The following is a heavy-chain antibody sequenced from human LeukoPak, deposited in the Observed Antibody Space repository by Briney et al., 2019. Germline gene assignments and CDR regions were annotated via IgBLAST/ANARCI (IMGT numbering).Heavy chain of an antibody. J-gene: IGHJ3*02. V-gene: IGHV3-21*01. CDR2: ISSSSSYI. CDR1: GFTFSSYS. Sequence: PGGSLRLSCAASGFTFSSYSMNWVRQAPGKGLEWVSSISSSSSYIYYADSVKGRFTISRDNAKNSLYLQMNSLGAEDTAVYYCARGVWDNWNMNQAVGAFDIWGQGTMVTVSS. D-gene: IGHD1-20*01. CDR3: ARGVWDNWNMNQAVGAFDI.